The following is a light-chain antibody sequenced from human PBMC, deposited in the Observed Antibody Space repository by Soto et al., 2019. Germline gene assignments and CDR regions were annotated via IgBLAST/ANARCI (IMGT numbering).Light chain of an antibody. Sequence: QSALTQPPSASGSPGQSVTISCTGTASDIGGYDYVSWYQQHPGKAPKLMIYEVNKRPSGVPDRFSGSKSGNTASLTVSGLQAEDEADYYCYLYAGSNIFDVFGGGTKLTVL. CDR1: ASDIGGYDY. V-gene: IGLV2-8*01. J-gene: IGLJ3*02. CDR3: YLYAGSNIFDV. CDR2: EVN.